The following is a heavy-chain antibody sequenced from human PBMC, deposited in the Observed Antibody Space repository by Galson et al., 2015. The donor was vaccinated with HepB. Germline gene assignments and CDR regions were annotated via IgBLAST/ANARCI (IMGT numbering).Heavy chain of an antibody. CDR3: ARATGFRSTSLSLYDSSGLGAFDI. CDR1: GGTFSSYA. D-gene: IGHD3-22*01. J-gene: IGHJ3*02. V-gene: IGHV1-69*13. Sequence: SVKVSCKASGGTFSSYAISWVRQAPGQGLEWMGGIIPIFGTANYAQKFQGRVTITADESTSTAYMELSSLRSEDTAVYYCARATGFRSTSLSLYDSSGLGAFDIWGQGTMVTVSS. CDR2: IIPIFGTA.